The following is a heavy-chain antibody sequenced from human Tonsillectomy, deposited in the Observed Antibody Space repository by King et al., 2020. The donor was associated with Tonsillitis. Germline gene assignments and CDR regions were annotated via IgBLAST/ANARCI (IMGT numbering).Heavy chain of an antibody. J-gene: IGHJ6*02. V-gene: IGHV1-2*02. CDR3: ARGGSSTSWGDYYYYGMDV. CDR1: GYTFTGYY. D-gene: IGHD2-2*01. CDR2: INPNSGGT. Sequence: VQLVESGAEVKKPGASVKVSCKASGYTFTGYYMHWVRQAPGQGLEWMGWINPNSGGTNYEQKFQGRVTMTRDTSISTAYMELSRLRSDDTAVYYCARGGSSTSWGDYYYYGMDVWGQGTTVTVSS.